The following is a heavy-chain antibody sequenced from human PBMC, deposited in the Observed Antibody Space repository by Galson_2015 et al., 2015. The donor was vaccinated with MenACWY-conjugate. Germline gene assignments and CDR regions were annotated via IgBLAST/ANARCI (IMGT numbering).Heavy chain of an antibody. CDR1: GFTVNTNY. J-gene: IGHJ6*03. CDR2: IYSGGST. CDR3: ARAGSENFPTTNRLSLGAKFSYYYYMDV. D-gene: IGHD1-26*01. Sequence: SLRLSCAASGFTVNTNYMTWVRQAPGKGLEWVSIIYSGGSTYYPDSVRGRFTISRDNSKNTLYLQMDSLRADDTAVYYCARAGSENFPTTNRLSLGAKFSYYYYMDVWGKGTTVTVSS. V-gene: IGHV3-53*01.